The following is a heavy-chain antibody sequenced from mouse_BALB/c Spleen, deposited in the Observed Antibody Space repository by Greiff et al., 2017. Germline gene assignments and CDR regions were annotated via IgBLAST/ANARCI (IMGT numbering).Heavy chain of an antibody. CDR1: GFNIKDTY. D-gene: IGHD2-1*01. CDR3: ARSTYCHFDY. V-gene: IGHV14-3*02. Sequence: VQLQQSGAELVKPGASVKLSCTASGFNIKDTYMHWVKQRPEQGLEWLGRIDPANGNTKYDPKFQGKATITADTSSNTAYLQLSSLTSEETAVYYCARSTYCHFDYWGQGTTLTVSS. J-gene: IGHJ2*01. CDR2: IDPANGNT.